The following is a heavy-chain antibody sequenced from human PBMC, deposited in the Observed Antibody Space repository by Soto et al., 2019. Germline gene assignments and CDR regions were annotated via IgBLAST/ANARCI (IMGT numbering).Heavy chain of an antibody. V-gene: IGHV3-15*01. Sequence: EVQLVESGGGLVKPGGSLRLSCAASGFTFSNAWMSWVRQAPGKGLEWVGRIKSKTDGGTTDYAAPVKGRFTISRDDSKNTLYLQMNSLKTEDTAVYYCTSAPYDSSGPWTDYWGQGTLVTVSS. J-gene: IGHJ4*02. CDR1: GFTFSNAW. CDR3: TSAPYDSSGPWTDY. D-gene: IGHD3-22*01. CDR2: IKSKTDGGTT.